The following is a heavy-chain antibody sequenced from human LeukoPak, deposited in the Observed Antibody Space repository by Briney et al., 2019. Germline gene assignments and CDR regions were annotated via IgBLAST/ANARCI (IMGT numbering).Heavy chain of an antibody. CDR3: ARDLVRGVIIAYYYGMDV. D-gene: IGHD3-10*01. Sequence: PGRSLRLSCAASGFTFSSYGMHWVRQAPGKGLEWVVVIWYDGSNKYYTDSVKGRFTISRDNSKNKLYLQMNSLRAEDTAVYYCARDLVRGVIIAYYYGMDVWGQGTTVTVSS. CDR2: IWYDGSNK. J-gene: IGHJ6*02. V-gene: IGHV3-33*01. CDR1: GFTFSSYG.